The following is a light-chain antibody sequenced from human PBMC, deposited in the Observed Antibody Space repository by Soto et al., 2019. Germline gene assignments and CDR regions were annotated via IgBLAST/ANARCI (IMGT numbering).Light chain of an antibody. J-gene: IGKJ5*01. CDR2: RAF. CDR1: LSVSSD. CDR3: QQYNDWPPIT. V-gene: IGKV3-15*01. Sequence: PGERATLSFRASLSVSSDLAWYRQKPGQAPRLLIYRAFTRATGIPARFSGSGSGTEFTLTISSLQSEDFAVYYCQQYNDWPPITFGQGTRLEI.